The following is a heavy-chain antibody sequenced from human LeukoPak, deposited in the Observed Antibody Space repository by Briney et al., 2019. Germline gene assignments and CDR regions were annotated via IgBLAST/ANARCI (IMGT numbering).Heavy chain of an antibody. J-gene: IGHJ4*02. D-gene: IGHD2/OR15-2a*01. CDR3: ARGLYFYATDY. V-gene: IGHV3-7*01. CDR1: GFSLIGYW. CDR2: IGKDGSWI. Sequence: GGSLRLSCTASGFSLIGYWMSWVRQAPGQGLEWVANIGKDGSWIHYADSVKGRFTISRDNAKNSLSLQMNSLRADDTAIYYYARGLYFYATDYWGQGTLVTVSS.